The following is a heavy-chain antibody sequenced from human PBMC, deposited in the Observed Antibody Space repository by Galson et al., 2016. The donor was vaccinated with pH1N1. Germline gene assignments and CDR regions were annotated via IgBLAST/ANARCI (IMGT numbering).Heavy chain of an antibody. CDR1: GFSLRTSGVG. D-gene: IGHD4-17*01. J-gene: IGHJ4*02. Sequence: PALVKPTQTLTLTCTFSGFSLRTSGVGVGWIRQPPGKALEWLALIYWDDDKRYSPSLKSRLTITKDTSKNQVVLTVTNMDPVDTATYYCARNGYGDYVGYFDYWGQGTLVTVSS. V-gene: IGHV2-5*02. CDR2: IYWDDDK. CDR3: ARNGYGDYVGYFDY.